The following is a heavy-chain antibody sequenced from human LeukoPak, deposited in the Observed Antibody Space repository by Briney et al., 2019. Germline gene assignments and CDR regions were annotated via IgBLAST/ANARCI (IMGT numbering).Heavy chain of an antibody. CDR1: GGSVSTNHYY. D-gene: IGHD1-7*01. J-gene: IGHJ3*02. CDR3: ARVATGTTVGGLTDI. Sequence: PSETLSLTCSVSGGSVSTNHYYWGWIRQPPGKGLEWIGSIYYSGSTNYNPSLKSRVTISVDTSKNQFSLKLSSVTAADTAVYYCARVATGTTVGGLTDIWGQGTMVTVSS. V-gene: IGHV4-39*07. CDR2: IYYSGST.